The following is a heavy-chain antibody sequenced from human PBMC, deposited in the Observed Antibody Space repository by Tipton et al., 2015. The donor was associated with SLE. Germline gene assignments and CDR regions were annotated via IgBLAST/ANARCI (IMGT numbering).Heavy chain of an antibody. CDR3: ARHLVGPTPTYDVMDV. D-gene: IGHD1-26*01. Sequence: QLVQSGAEVKKPGESLQISCKGSGYRFTTSCIAWVRQMPGKGLEWMGIIYPGDSDTTYSPSFQVQVTISADKSISTAYLQWSSLKASATAKYYCARHLVGPTPTYDVMDVSGQGITVTVSS. CDR2: IYPGDSDT. V-gene: IGHV5-51*01. J-gene: IGHJ6*02. CDR1: GYRFTTSC.